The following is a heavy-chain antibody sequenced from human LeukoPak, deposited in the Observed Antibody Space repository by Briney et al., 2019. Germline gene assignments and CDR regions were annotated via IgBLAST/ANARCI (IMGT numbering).Heavy chain of an antibody. CDR1: GGSISSYY. J-gene: IGHJ4*02. Sequence: TSSETLSLTCTVSGGSISSYYWSWIRQPPGKGLEWIGYIYYSGSTNYNPSLKSRVTISVDTSKNQFSLKLSSVTAADTAVYYCASDSSGYYFNYWGQGTLVTVSS. CDR2: IYYSGST. CDR3: ASDSSGYYFNY. V-gene: IGHV4-59*01. D-gene: IGHD3-22*01.